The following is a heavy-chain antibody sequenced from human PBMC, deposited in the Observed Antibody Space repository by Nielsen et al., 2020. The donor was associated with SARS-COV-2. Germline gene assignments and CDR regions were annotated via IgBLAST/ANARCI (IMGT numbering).Heavy chain of an antibody. D-gene: IGHD1-20*01. V-gene: IGHV1-8*02. J-gene: IGHJ6*03. CDR1: GYTFTSYG. Sequence: ASVKVSCKASGYTFTSYGISWVRQAPGQGLEWMGWMNPNSGNTGYAQKFQGRVTMTRNTSISTAYMELSSLRSEDTAVYYCARMGKYNWKDIHYYMDVWGKGTTVTVSS. CDR2: MNPNSGNT. CDR3: ARMGKYNWKDIHYYMDV.